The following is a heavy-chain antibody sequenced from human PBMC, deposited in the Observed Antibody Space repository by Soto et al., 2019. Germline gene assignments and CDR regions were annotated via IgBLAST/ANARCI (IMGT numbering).Heavy chain of an antibody. CDR1: GGTFSSYT. D-gene: IGHD6-19*01. CDR3: ARYASSGNNSVWYTFDP. V-gene: IGHV1-69*13. CDR2: IIPIVGTT. Sequence: ASVKVSCKASGGTFSSYTINWVRQAPGQGLEWMGGIIPIVGTTNYAKKFQGRVTITADESTSTAYMELSSLRSEDTAVYYCARYASSGNNSVWYTFDPWGQGTLVTVSS. J-gene: IGHJ5*02.